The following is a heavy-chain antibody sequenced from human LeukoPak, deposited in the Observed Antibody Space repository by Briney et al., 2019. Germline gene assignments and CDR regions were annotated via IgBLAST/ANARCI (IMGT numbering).Heavy chain of an antibody. D-gene: IGHD6-13*01. J-gene: IGHJ4*02. CDR2: ISYDGSNK. Sequence: PGRSLRLSCAASGFTFSSYAMHWVRQAPGKGLEWVAVISYDGSNKYYADSVKGRFTISRDNSKNTLYLQMNSLRAEDTAVYYCAKEAAAGNPHYWGQGTLGTVSS. CDR3: AKEAAAGNPHY. V-gene: IGHV3-30*04. CDR1: GFTFSSYA.